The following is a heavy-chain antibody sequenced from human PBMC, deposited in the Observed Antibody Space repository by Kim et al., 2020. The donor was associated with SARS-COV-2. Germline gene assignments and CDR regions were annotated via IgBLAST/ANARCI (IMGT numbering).Heavy chain of an antibody. V-gene: IGHV3-30*18. J-gene: IGHJ4*02. CDR1: GFTFSSYG. Sequence: GGSLRLSCAASGFTFSSYGMHWVRQAPGKGLEWVAVISYDGSNKYYADSVKGRFTISRDNSKNTLYLQMNSLRAEDTAVYYCAKRRSPTTGRDYFDYWGQGTLVTVSS. D-gene: IGHD4-17*01. CDR3: AKRRSPTTGRDYFDY. CDR2: ISYDGSNK.